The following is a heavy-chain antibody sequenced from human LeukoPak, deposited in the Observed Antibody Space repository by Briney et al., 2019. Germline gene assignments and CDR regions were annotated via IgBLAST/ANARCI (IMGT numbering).Heavy chain of an antibody. J-gene: IGHJ4*02. CDR3: AKLQGDY. V-gene: IGHV3-30*04. CDR1: GFTFSSYA. CDR2: ISYDGSNK. D-gene: IGHD5-24*01. Sequence: QPGRSLRLSCAASGFTFSSYAMHWVRQAPGKGLEWVAVISYDGSNKYYADSVKGRFTISRDNSKNTLYLQMNSLRAEDTAVYYCAKLQGDYWGQGTLVTVSS.